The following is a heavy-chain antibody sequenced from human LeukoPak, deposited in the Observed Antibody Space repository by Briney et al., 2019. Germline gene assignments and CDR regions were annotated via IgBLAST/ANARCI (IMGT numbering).Heavy chain of an antibody. CDR2: IYYSGST. CDR3: ARYGYALDY. J-gene: IGHJ4*02. V-gene: IGHV4-59*01. CDR1: GGSISSYY. Sequence: SETLSLTCTVSGGSISSYYWSWIRQPPGKGLEWIGYIYYSGSTNYNPSLKSRVTISVDTSKNQFSLKLSSVTAADTAVYYCARYGYALDYWGQGTLVTVSS. D-gene: IGHD5-12*01.